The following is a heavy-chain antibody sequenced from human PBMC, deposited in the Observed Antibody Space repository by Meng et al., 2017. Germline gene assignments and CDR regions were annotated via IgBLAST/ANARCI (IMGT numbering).Heavy chain of an antibody. CDR1: GYTFTGYY. J-gene: IGHJ2*01. CDR3: ARDHVWYFDL. CDR2: INPNSGGT. V-gene: IGHV1-2*02. Sequence: VQVEQPGAEVKKPGAPGKVSCKASGYTFTGYYMPWVRQAPGQGLEWMGWINPNSGGTNYAQKFQGRVTMTRDTSISTAYMELSRLRSDDTAVYYCARDHVWYFDLWGRGTLVTVSS.